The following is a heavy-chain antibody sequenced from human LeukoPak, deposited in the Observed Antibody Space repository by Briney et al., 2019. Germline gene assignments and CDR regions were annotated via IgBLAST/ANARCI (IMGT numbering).Heavy chain of an antibody. CDR3: TRGNHYGSDY. V-gene: IGHV3-7*01. Sequence: GGSLRLSCAASGFSLSGYWMTWVRQAPGKGLEWVARLHADGVEQNYVDSVTGRFTMSRDNAKNSLDLQMNSLRAEDTAVCYCTRGNHYGSDYWGQGTLVTVSS. J-gene: IGHJ4*02. CDR2: LHADGVEQ. D-gene: IGHD3-10*01. CDR1: GFSLSGYW.